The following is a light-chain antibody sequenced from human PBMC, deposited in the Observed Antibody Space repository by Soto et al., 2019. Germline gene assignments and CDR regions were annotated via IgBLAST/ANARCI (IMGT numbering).Light chain of an antibody. CDR1: SGSIASNY. Sequence: NFMLTQPHSVSESPGKTVTISCTRSSGSIASNYVQWYQQRPGSAPTTVIYEDNQRPSGVPDRFSGSIDSSANSASLTISGLKNEDEADYYCQSYDSSTGVFGVGTKLTVL. J-gene: IGLJ2*01. CDR3: QSYDSSTGV. CDR2: EDN. V-gene: IGLV6-57*04.